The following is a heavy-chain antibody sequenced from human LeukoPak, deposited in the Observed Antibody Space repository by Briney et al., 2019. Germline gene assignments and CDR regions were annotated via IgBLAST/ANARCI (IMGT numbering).Heavy chain of an antibody. CDR3: ARDSTNWNTDY. CDR2: INPNSGGT. Sequence: ASVKVSCKVSGYTLTELSMHWVRQAPGKGLEWMGWINPNSGGTNYAQKFQGRVTMTRDTSISTAYMELSRLRSDDTAVYYCARDSTNWNTDYWGQGTLVTVSS. J-gene: IGHJ4*02. D-gene: IGHD1/OR15-1a*01. CDR1: GYTLTELS. V-gene: IGHV1-2*02.